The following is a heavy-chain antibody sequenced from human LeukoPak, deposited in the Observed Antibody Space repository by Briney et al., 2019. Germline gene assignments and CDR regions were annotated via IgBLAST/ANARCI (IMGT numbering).Heavy chain of an antibody. CDR2: ISYDGSNK. V-gene: IGHV3-30-3*01. Sequence: GGSLRLSCAASGFTFSSYAMHWVRQAPGKGLEWVAVISYDGSNKYYADSVKGRFTISRDNSKNTLYLQMNSLRAEDTAVYYCAKDHVASSWYGDYFDYWGQGTLVTVSS. J-gene: IGHJ4*02. CDR1: GFTFSSYA. CDR3: AKDHVASSWYGDYFDY. D-gene: IGHD6-13*01.